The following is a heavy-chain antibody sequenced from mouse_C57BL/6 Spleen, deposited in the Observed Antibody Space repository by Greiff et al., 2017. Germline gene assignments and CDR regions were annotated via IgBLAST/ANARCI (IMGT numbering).Heavy chain of an antibody. CDR2: ISSGSSTI. CDR1: GFTFSDYG. V-gene: IGHV5-17*01. CDR3: ARKEDGNGGWCAC. J-gene: IGHJ3*01. D-gene: IGHD2-3*01. Sequence: EVQLVESGGGLVKPGGSLKLSCAASGFTFSDYGMHWVRQAPEKGLEWVAYISSGSSTIYYADTVKGRFTISRDNAKDTLFLQLTSLRSEDTAMYYCARKEDGNGGWCACWGKGTLVTVSA.